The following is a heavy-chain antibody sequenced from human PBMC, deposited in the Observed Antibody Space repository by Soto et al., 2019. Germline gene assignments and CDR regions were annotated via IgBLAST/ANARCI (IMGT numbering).Heavy chain of an antibody. CDR3: ANEPLATYSSSSPDFDY. J-gene: IGHJ4*02. V-gene: IGHV3-30*18. D-gene: IGHD6-13*01. Sequence: QVHLVESGGGVVQPGRSLRLSCAASGFTFSSYGMHWVRQAPGKGLEWVAVISYDGSNKYYADSVKGRFTISRDNSKNTLYLQMNSLRAEDTAVYYCANEPLATYSSSSPDFDYWGQGTLVTVSS. CDR1: GFTFSSYG. CDR2: ISYDGSNK.